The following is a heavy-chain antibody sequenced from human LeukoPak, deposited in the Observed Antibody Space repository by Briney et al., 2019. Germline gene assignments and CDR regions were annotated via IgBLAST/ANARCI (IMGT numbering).Heavy chain of an antibody. J-gene: IGHJ4*02. CDR2: ISSFVPPI. D-gene: IGHD3-10*01. CDR1: GFSFNTYT. Sequence: GGSLRLSCAASGFSFNTYTMHWVRQTPGKGLEWVAFISSFVPPISYADSVKGRFTISRDYSKTSLYLEMNSLILDDSGVYYCARTHYDTLPDYYGHFDLWGQGTLVTVAS. V-gene: IGHV3-30-3*01. CDR3: ARTHYDTLPDYYGHFDL.